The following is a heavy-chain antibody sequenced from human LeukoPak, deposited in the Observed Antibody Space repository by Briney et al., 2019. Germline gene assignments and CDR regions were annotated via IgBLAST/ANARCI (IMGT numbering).Heavy chain of an antibody. CDR3: AKTPRNSGWWIDY. CDR1: GFTFSSYA. CDR2: LSGSGGST. D-gene: IGHD6-19*01. J-gene: IGHJ4*02. V-gene: IGHV3-23*01. Sequence: WGALRLSCAASGFTFSSYAMNWGRHAPGQGLELVSALSGSGGSTSYADSVKGRFTISRDNSRDTLYLQMKSLRAEDTAVYYCAKTPRNSGWWIDYWGQGTLVTVSS.